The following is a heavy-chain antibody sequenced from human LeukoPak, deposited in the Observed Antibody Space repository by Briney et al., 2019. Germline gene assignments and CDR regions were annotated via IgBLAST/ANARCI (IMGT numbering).Heavy chain of an antibody. CDR2: INPNSGGT. J-gene: IGHJ6*02. CDR3: ARAYCGGDCYSSYYYYGMDV. V-gene: IGHV1-2*02. Sequence: ASVKVSCKASGYSFTDYHMHWVRQAPGQGLEWMGWINPNSGGTNYAQKFQGRVTMTRDTSISTAYMELSRLRSDDTAVYYCARAYCGGDCYSSYYYYGMDVWGQGTTVTVSS. CDR1: GYSFTDYH. D-gene: IGHD2-21*02.